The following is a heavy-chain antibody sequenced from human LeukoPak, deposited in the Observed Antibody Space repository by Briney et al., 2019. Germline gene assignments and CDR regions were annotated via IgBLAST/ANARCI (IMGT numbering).Heavy chain of an antibody. J-gene: IGHJ6*03. Sequence: SQTLSLTCTVSGGSISSGLYNWNWIRQPAGKGLEWIGHIYISGSTNYNPSLKTRVTMSVDTSKNQFSLNLSSVTAADTAVYYCARGIKVWRGPNYYYYYMDVWGKGTTVAVSS. V-gene: IGHV4-61*09. CDR3: ARGIKVWRGPNYYYYYMDV. D-gene: IGHD3-3*01. CDR1: GGSISSGLYN. CDR2: IYISGST.